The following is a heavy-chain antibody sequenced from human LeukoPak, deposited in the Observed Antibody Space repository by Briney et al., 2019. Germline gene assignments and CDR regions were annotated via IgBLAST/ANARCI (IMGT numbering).Heavy chain of an antibody. CDR2: FYSGGST. V-gene: IGHV3-66*01. D-gene: IGHD6-19*01. J-gene: IGHJ4*02. Sequence: PSETLSLTCGVYGGSFSGYNCSWIRQAPGKGLEWVSVFYSGGSTYYADSVKGRFTISRDNSKNTLYFQMNSLRAEDTAVYYCARGPGWNYFDYWGQGTLVTVSS. CDR3: ARGPGWNYFDY. CDR1: GGSFSGYN.